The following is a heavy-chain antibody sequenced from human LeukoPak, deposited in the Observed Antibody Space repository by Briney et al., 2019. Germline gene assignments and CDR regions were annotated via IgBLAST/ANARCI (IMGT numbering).Heavy chain of an antibody. Sequence: SETLSLTCTVSGGSISSYYWSWIRQPPGKGLEWIGYMYYSGSTNYNPSLKSRVTISVDMSKNQVSLKLSSVTAADTALYYCARDGEVVVAATEPRYNYYYYMDVWGKGTTVTVSS. D-gene: IGHD2-15*01. CDR3: ARDGEVVVAATEPRYNYYYYMDV. J-gene: IGHJ6*03. V-gene: IGHV4-59*01. CDR2: MYYSGST. CDR1: GGSISSYY.